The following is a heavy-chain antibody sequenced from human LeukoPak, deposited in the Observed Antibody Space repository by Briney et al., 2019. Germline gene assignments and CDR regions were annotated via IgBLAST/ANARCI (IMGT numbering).Heavy chain of an antibody. D-gene: IGHD3-16*02. CDR1: GFTFSSYG. J-gene: IGHJ4*02. V-gene: IGHV3-33*01. CDR2: IWYDGSSK. Sequence: GRSLRLSCAASGFTFSSYGMPWVRQAPGKGLEWVALIWYDGSSKHYADSVRGRFTISRDNSKNTLYLQMNSLRAEDTAVYYCARDFELSHWGQGTLVTVSS. CDR3: ARDFELSH.